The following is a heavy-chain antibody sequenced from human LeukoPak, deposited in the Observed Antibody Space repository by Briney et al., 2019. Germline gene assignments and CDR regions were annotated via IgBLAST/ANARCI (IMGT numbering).Heavy chain of an antibody. CDR3: ARAEYYYDSSGYTFFDY. CDR1: GFTFSSYS. J-gene: IGHJ4*02. D-gene: IGHD3-22*01. CDR2: ISSSSYI. Sequence: GGSLRLSCAASGFTFSSYSMNWVRQAPGKRLEWVSSISSSSYIYYADSVKGRFTISRDNAKNSLYLQMNSLRAEDTAVYYCARAEYYYDSSGYTFFDYWGQGTLVTVSS. V-gene: IGHV3-21*01.